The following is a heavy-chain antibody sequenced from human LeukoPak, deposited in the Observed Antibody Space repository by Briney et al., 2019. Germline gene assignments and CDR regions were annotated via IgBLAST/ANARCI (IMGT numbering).Heavy chain of an antibody. CDR2: INPSGGST. V-gene: IGHV1-46*01. J-gene: IGHJ4*02. Sequence: ASVKVSCKASGYTFTSYYMHWVRQAPGQGLEWMGIINPSGGSTSYAQKFQGRVTMTRDTSISTAYMELSRLRSDDTAVYYCARDRQIYSNYDIGPSDYWGQGTLVTVSS. CDR3: ARDRQIYSNYDIGPSDY. CDR1: GYTFTSYY. D-gene: IGHD4-11*01.